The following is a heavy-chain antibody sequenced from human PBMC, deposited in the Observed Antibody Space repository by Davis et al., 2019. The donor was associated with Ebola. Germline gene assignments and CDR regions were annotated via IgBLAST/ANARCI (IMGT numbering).Heavy chain of an antibody. J-gene: IGHJ4*02. D-gene: IGHD6-19*01. CDR2: IKQDGSEK. V-gene: IGHV3-7*03. CDR1: GFTFSSYW. CDR3: ASYVAVAGFIY. Sequence: AGSLTLSCAASGFTFSSYWMSWVRQAPGQGLEWVANIKQDGSEKYYVDSVKGRFTISRDNAKNSLYLQMNSLRAEDTAVYYCASYVAVAGFIYWGQGTLVTVSS.